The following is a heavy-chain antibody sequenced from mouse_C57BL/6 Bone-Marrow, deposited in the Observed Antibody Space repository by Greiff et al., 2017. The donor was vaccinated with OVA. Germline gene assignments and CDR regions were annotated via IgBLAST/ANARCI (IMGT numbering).Heavy chain of an antibody. CDR1: GYTFTTYP. V-gene: IGHV1-47*01. CDR3: ARGTTTVVAHWYFDV. D-gene: IGHD1-1*01. J-gene: IGHJ1*03. CDR2: FHPYNDDT. Sequence: VQLVESGAELVKPGASVKMSCKASGYTFTTYPIEWMKQNHGKSLEWIGNFHPYNDDTKYNEKFKGKATLTVEKSSSTVYLELSRLTSDDSAVYYCARGTTTVVAHWYFDVWGTGTTVTVSS.